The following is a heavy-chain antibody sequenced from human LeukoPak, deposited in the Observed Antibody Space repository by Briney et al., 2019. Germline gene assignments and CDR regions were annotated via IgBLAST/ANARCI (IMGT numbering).Heavy chain of an antibody. CDR3: ASIVGGRTSGFDF. CDR2: FNPNGGGT. V-gene: IGHV1-2*02. D-gene: IGHD1-26*01. J-gene: IGHJ4*02. CDR1: GYTLTGYY. Sequence: ASVKVSCKASGYTLTGYYVHWVRQAPGQGLEWMGWFNPNGGGTRYAQRFQGRFSMTSDTSINTAYLEVTRLTPDDTAIYYCASIVGGRTSGFDFWGQGTLVTVSS.